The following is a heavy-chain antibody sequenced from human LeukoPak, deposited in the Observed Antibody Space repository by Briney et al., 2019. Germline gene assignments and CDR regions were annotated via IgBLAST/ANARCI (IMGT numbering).Heavy chain of an antibody. V-gene: IGHV3-48*01. D-gene: IGHD3-10*01. J-gene: IGHJ6*02. CDR2: ISSSSSTI. CDR3: ARDMVRGVLPYYYYYGMDV. CDR1: GFTFSSYG. Sequence: GGSLRLSCAASGFTFSSYGMNWVRQAPGKGLEWVSYISSSSSTIYYADSVKGRFTISRDNAKNSLYLQMNSLRAEDTAVYYCARDMVRGVLPYYYYYGMDVWGQGTTVTVSS.